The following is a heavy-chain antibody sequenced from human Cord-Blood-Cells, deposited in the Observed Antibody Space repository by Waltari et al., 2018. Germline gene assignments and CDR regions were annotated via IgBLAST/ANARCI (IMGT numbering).Heavy chain of an antibody. D-gene: IGHD3-10*01. J-gene: IGHJ3*02. CDR1: GGSFSGYY. CDR3: ARKTIGELAFDI. Sequence: QVQLQQWGAGLLKPSETLSLTCAVYGGSFSGYYWIWIRQPPGKGLEWIGEINHSGSTNYNPSLKSRVTISVDTSKNQFSLKLSSVTAADTAVYYCARKTIGELAFDIWGQGTMVTVSS. CDR2: INHSGST. V-gene: IGHV4-34*01.